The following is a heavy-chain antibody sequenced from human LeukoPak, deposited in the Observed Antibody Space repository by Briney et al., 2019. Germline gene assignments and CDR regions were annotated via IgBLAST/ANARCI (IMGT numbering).Heavy chain of an antibody. V-gene: IGHV3-48*04. D-gene: IGHD3-10*02. Sequence: GRSLRLSCSVSGFTFNNYGMSWVRQAPGKGLEWVSYISSSGSTIYYADSVKGRFTISRDNAKNSLYLQMNSLRAEDTAVYYCAELGITMIGGVWGKGTTVTISS. CDR1: GFTFNNYG. CDR3: AELGITMIGGV. CDR2: ISSSGSTI. J-gene: IGHJ6*04.